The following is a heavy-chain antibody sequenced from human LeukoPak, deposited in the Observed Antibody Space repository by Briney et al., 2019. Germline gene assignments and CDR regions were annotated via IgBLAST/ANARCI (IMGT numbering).Heavy chain of an antibody. CDR3: ASRHCSGGGCYFAGADPFDY. J-gene: IGHJ4*02. D-gene: IGHD2-15*01. V-gene: IGHV3-53*01. CDR2: IYSGGSI. CDR1: GFTVSSTY. Sequence: PGGSLRLSCAASGFTVSSTYMSWVRQAPGKGLEWVSVIYSGGSIYYIDSVKGRFTISRDTSKNTLYLQMNSLRAEDTAVYYCASRHCSGGGCYFAGADPFDYWGQGILVTVSS.